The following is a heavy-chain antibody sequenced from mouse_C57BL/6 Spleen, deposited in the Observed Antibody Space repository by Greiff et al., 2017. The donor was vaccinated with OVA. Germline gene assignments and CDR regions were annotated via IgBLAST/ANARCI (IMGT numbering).Heavy chain of an antibody. CDR3: AKDCSGHNTFDY. D-gene: IGHD3-2*02. V-gene: IGHV1-59*01. Sequence: QVQLQQPGAELVRPGTSVKLSCKASGYTFTSYWMHWVEQRPRQGLEWIGVIDPSDSYTNYNQKFKGKATLTVDTSSSTAYMQLSSLTSEDAAVYYCAKDCSGHNTFDYWGPGTTLTVSS. J-gene: IGHJ2*01. CDR2: IDPSDSYT. CDR1: GYTFTSYW.